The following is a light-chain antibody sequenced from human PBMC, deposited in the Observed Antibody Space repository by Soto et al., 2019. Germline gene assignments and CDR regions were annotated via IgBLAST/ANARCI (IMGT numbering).Light chain of an antibody. Sequence: DIPMTQSPSTLSGSVGDRVTITCRASQTISSWLAWYQQKPGKAPKLLIYKASTLKSGVPSSFSGSGSGTEFTLTISSLQPDDCATYYCQHYNSYSEAFGQGTKVELK. CDR2: KAS. V-gene: IGKV1-5*03. CDR3: QHYNSYSEA. CDR1: QTISSW. J-gene: IGKJ1*01.